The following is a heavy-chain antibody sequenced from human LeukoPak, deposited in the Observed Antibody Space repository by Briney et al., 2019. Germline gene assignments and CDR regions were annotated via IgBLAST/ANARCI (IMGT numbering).Heavy chain of an antibody. CDR1: GGSISSGSYY. CDR2: IYTSGST. J-gene: IGHJ4*02. CDR3: ARGGVVQYSSGQGIPFDY. Sequence: SETLSLTCTVSGGSISSGSYYWSWIRQPAGKGLEWIGRIYTSGSTNYNPSLKSRVTISVDTSKNQFSLKLSSVTAADTAVYYCARGGVVQYSSGQGIPFDYWGQGTLVTVSS. D-gene: IGHD6-19*01. V-gene: IGHV4-61*02.